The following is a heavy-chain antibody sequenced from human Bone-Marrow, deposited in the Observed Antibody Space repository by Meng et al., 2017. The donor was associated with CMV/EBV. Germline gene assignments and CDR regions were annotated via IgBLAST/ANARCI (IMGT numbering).Heavy chain of an antibody. Sequence: QLQLQESGPGLVKSSQTLSLTCTVSGGSISSGGYYWSWIRQHPGKGLEWIGYIYYSGSTYYNPSLKSRVTISVDTSKNQFSLKLSSVTAADTAVYYCARDTPQNKIEYWGQGSLVTVSS. CDR3: ARDTPQNKIEY. J-gene: IGHJ4*02. V-gene: IGHV4-31*03. CDR1: GGSISSGGYY. D-gene: IGHD2/OR15-2a*01. CDR2: IYYSGST.